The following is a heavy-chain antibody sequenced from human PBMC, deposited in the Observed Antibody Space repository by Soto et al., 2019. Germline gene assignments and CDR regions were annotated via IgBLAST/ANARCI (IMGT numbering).Heavy chain of an antibody. CDR3: ASIAAAGTEGHYYYMDV. V-gene: IGHV4-59*08. CDR1: GGSISSYY. CDR2: IYYSGST. Sequence: SETLSLTCTVSGGSISSYYWSWIRQPPGKGLEWIGYIYYSGSTNYNPSLKSRVTISVDTSKNQFSLKLSSVTAADTAVYYCASIAAAGTEGHYYYMDVWGRGTTVTVSS. D-gene: IGHD6-13*01. J-gene: IGHJ6*03.